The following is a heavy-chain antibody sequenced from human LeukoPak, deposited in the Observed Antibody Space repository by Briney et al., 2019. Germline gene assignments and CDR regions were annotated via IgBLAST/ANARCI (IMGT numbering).Heavy chain of an antibody. D-gene: IGHD2-15*01. CDR1: GFTFRDAW. CDR3: TTDFAVAATPIDY. V-gene: IGHV3-15*01. CDR2: MRSKTDGGTT. J-gene: IGHJ4*02. Sequence: GGSLRLSCAASGFTFRDAWMNWVRQGPGKGLEWVGRMRSKTDGGTTDYAAPVKGRFTISRDDSKNTLYLQMNSLKTEDTAVYYCTTDFAVAATPIDYWGQGTLVTVSS.